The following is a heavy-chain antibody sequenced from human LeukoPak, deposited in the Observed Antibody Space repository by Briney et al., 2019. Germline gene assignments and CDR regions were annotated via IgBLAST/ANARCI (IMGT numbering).Heavy chain of an antibody. CDR1: GYTFTSYG. CDR3: ARGYYDSSGYYDLDY. D-gene: IGHD3-22*01. J-gene: IGHJ4*02. V-gene: IGHV1-18*01. Sequence: ASVKVSCKASGYTFTSYGISWVRQAPGQGLEWMGWISAYNGNTNYAQELQGRVTMTTDTSTSTAYMELRSLRSDDTAVYYCARGYYDSSGYYDLDYWGQGTLVTVSS. CDR2: ISAYNGNT.